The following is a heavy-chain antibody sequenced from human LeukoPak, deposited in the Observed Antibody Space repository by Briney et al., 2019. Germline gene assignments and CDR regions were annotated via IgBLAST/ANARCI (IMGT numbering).Heavy chain of an antibody. D-gene: IGHD3-22*01. CDR3: ARRNYYDSSGYSKYYYYYYGMDV. V-gene: IGHV1-8*01. CDR1: GYTFTSYD. Sequence: ASVKVSCKASGYTFTSYDIDWVRQATGQGLEWMGWMNPNSGNTGYAQKFQGRVTMTRNTSISTAYMELSSLRSEDTAVYYCARRNYYDSSGYSKYYYYYYGMDVWGQGTTVTVSS. CDR2: MNPNSGNT. J-gene: IGHJ6*02.